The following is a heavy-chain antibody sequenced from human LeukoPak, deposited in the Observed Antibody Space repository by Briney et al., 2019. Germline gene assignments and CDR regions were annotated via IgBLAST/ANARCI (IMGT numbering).Heavy chain of an antibody. CDR3: ARTVAAHSSYDY. J-gene: IGHJ4*02. V-gene: IGHV4-34*01. CDR2: INHSGST. CDR1: GGSVTGYY. Sequence: SETLSLTCAVYGGSVTGYYWSWIRQPPGRGLEWIGEINHSGSTNYNPSLKSRVTISVDTSKNQFSLKLSSVTAADTAVYYCARTVAAHSSYDYWGQGTLVTVSS. D-gene: IGHD6-19*01.